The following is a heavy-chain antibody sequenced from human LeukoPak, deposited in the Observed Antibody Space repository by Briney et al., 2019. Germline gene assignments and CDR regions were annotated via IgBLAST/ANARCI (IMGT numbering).Heavy chain of an antibody. Sequence: SETLSLTCTVSGGSISSYYWCWIRQPPGKGLEWIGYIYYSGSTNYNPSLKSRVTISVDTSKNQFSLKLSSVTAADTAVYYCARGYDFWSGYYLGYWGQGTLVTVSS. D-gene: IGHD3-3*01. CDR2: IYYSGST. J-gene: IGHJ4*02. V-gene: IGHV4-59*01. CDR3: ARGYDFWSGYYLGY. CDR1: GGSISSYY.